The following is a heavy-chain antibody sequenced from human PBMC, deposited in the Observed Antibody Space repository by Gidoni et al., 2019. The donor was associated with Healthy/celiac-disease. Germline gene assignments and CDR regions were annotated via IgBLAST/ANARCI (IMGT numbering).Heavy chain of an antibody. D-gene: IGHD6-13*01. CDR1: GFTFTSSA. V-gene: IGHV1-58*01. CDR3: AALAAAGEDDY. CDR2: IVVGSGNT. J-gene: IGHJ4*02. Sequence: QMQLVQSGPEVKKPGTSVKVSCKASGFTFTSSAVQWVRQARGQRLEWIGWIVVGSGNTNYAQKFQERVTITRDMSTSTAYMELSSLRSEDTAVYYCAALAAAGEDDYWGQGTLVTVSS.